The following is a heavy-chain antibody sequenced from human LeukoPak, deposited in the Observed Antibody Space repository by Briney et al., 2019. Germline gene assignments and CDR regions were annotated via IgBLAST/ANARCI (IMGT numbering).Heavy chain of an antibody. CDR1: GFTFDDYG. Sequence: PGGSLRLSCAASGFTFDDYGMSWVRQAPGKGLEWVPGINWNGGSTGYADSVKGRFTISRDNAKNSLYLQMNSLRAEDTALYYCARDEGGELLTYFDYWGQGTLVTVSS. CDR2: INWNGGST. D-gene: IGHD1-26*01. J-gene: IGHJ4*02. CDR3: ARDEGGELLTYFDY. V-gene: IGHV3-20*04.